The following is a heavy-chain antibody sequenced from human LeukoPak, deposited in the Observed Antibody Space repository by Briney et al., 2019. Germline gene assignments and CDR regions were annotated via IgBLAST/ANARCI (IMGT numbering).Heavy chain of an antibody. CDR1: GGSISSSSYY. Sequence: SETLSLTCTVSGGSISSSSYYWGWIRQPPGKGLEGIGSIYYSGSTYYNPSLKSRVTISVDTSKNQFSLKLSSVTAADTAVYYCAGWSLNIVVVVAATVRNAFDIWGQGTMVTVSS. CDR3: AGWSLNIVVVVAATVRNAFDI. CDR2: IYYSGST. J-gene: IGHJ3*02. V-gene: IGHV4-39*01. D-gene: IGHD2-15*01.